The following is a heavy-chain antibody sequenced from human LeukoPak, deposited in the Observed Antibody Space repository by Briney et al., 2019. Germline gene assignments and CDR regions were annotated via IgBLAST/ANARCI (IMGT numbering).Heavy chain of an antibody. CDR3: VTSRAARPDYFDY. J-gene: IGHJ4*02. Sequence: PSETLSLTCTVSGGSISSCDHYGSWIRQPPGKGLEWIGYVYYSGSTNYNPSLKSRVTMSVDTSRNQFSLKLSSVTAADTAIYYCVTSRAARPDYFDYWGQGTLVTVSS. CDR2: VYYSGST. D-gene: IGHD6-6*01. CDR1: GGSISSCDHY. V-gene: IGHV4-61*08.